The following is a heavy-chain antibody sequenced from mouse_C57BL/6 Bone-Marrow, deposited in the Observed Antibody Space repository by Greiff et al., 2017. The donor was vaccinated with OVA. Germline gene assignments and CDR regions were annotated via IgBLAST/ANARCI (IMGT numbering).Heavy chain of an antibody. CDR3: TTVYPMDY. J-gene: IGHJ4*01. V-gene: IGHV14-4*01. D-gene: IGHD2-1*01. CDR2: IDPENGDT. CDR1: GFNIKDDY. Sequence: EVMLVESGAELVRPGASVKLSCTASGFNIKDDYMHWVKQRPEQGLEWIGWIDPENGDTEYASKFQGKATITADTSSNTAYLQLSSLTSEDTAVYYCTTVYPMDYWGQGTSVTVSS.